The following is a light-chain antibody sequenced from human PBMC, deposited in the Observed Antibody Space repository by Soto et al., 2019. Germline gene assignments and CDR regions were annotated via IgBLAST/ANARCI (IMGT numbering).Light chain of an antibody. CDR3: CSYAGISAVMV. V-gene: IGLV2-23*01. J-gene: IGLJ2*01. Sequence: QSALTQPASVSGSPGQSITISCTGTSRDVGSYNLVSWYQQHQGKAPKLIIYEGSKRPSGVSDRFSGYKSDNTASLTISGLQAEDEADDYCCSYAGISAVMVFGGGTKLTVL. CDR1: SRDVGSYNL. CDR2: EGS.